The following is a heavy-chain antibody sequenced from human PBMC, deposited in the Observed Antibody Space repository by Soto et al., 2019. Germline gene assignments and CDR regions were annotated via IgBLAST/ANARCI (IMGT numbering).Heavy chain of an antibody. CDR1: GYTFTSYG. Sequence: QVQLVQSGAEVKKPGASVKVSCKASGYTFTSYGISWVRQAPGQGLEWMGWINPYNGNTKYAQKLQGRVTMTTDTSTSTAYMELRSLRSDDTAVYYYARDAAVGLFDYWGQATLVTVSS. CDR3: ARDAAVGLFDY. J-gene: IGHJ4*02. D-gene: IGHD1-26*01. V-gene: IGHV1-18*01. CDR2: INPYNGNT.